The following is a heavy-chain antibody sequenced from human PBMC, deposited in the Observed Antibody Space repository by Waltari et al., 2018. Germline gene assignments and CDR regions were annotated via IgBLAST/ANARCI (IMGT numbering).Heavy chain of an antibody. J-gene: IGHJ4*02. V-gene: IGHV1-8*03. CDR2: MNPNSGNT. CDR1: GYTFTSYD. Sequence: QVQLVQSGAEVKKPGASVKVSCKASGYTFTSYDINCVRQATGQGLEWMGWMNPNSGNTGYAQKFQGRVTITRNTSISTAYMELSSLRSEDTAVYYCAGGWGIVGATEFGYWGQGTLVTVSS. CDR3: AGGWGIVGATEFGY. D-gene: IGHD1-26*01.